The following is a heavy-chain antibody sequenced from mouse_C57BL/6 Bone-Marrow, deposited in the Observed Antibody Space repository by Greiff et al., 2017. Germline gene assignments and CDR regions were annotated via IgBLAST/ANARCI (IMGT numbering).Heavy chain of an antibody. J-gene: IGHJ3*01. CDR2: IYPGSGGT. D-gene: IGHD1-1*01. V-gene: IGHV1-54*01. CDR3: AREEENYYGSSPLFAY. Sequence: QVQLQQSGAELVRPGTSVKVSCKASGYAFTNYLIEWVKQRPGQGLEWIGVIYPGSGGTNYNEKFKGKATLTADTSSSTAYMQLSSLTSEDSAVYFCAREEENYYGSSPLFAYWGQGTLVTVSA. CDR1: GYAFTNYL.